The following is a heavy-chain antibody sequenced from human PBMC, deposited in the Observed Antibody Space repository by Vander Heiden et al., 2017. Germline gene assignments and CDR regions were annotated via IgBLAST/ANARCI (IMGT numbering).Heavy chain of an antibody. CDR3: ASPLVGATFHDAFDI. Sequence: QVQLVESGGGLVKPGGSLRLYCEASGFTFSDYYMSWISQAPGKGLEWVSYISSSGSTIYYADSVKGRFTISRDNAKNSLYLQMNSLRAEDTAVYYCASPLVGATFHDAFDIGGQGTMVTVSS. CDR1: GFTFSDYY. CDR2: ISSSGSTI. V-gene: IGHV3-11*01. J-gene: IGHJ3*02. D-gene: IGHD1-26*01.